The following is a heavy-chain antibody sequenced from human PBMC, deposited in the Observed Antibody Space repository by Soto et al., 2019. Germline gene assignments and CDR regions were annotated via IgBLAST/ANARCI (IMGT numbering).Heavy chain of an antibody. CDR2: MNPSGTNT. CDR1: GLTFPSDD. D-gene: IGHD3-9*01. J-gene: IGHJ3*02. Sequence: QVQLVQSGAEVKKPGASVQVSCKASGLTFPSDDSIWVRQTAGQGLEWMGWMNPSGTNTGYTQKYQGRVTFSWNTPATTAYMERTSLTSEDTAVYDCARYRTIAPFAFDIWGQGTMVTVSS. V-gene: IGHV1-8*01. CDR3: ARYRTIAPFAFDI.